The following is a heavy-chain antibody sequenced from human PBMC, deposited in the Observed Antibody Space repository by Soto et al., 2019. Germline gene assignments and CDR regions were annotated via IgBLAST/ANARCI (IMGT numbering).Heavy chain of an antibody. J-gene: IGHJ3*02. CDR3: ACFRPDHAPRGAFYI. Sequence: SVKVSCKASGGTFSSYTISWVRQAPGQGLEWMGRIIPILGIANYAQKFQGRVTITADKSTSTAYMELSSLRSEDTAVYYCACFRPDHAPRGAFYIWGQGTMVPVSS. CDR2: IIPILGIA. D-gene: IGHD2-2*01. V-gene: IGHV1-69*02. CDR1: GGTFSSYT.